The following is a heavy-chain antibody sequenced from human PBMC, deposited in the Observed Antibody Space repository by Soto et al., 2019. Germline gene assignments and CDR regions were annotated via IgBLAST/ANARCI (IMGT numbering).Heavy chain of an antibody. V-gene: IGHV3-64D*08. D-gene: IGHD6-19*01. J-gene: IGHJ4*02. CDR3: VISTMGIAVAGRGASDY. Sequence: GGSLRLSCSASGFTFSSYAMHWVRQAPGKGLEYVSAISSNGGSTYYADSVKGRFTISRDNSKNTLYLQMSSLRAEDTAVYYCVISTMGIAVAGRGASDYWGQGTLVTVSS. CDR1: GFTFSSYA. CDR2: ISSNGGST.